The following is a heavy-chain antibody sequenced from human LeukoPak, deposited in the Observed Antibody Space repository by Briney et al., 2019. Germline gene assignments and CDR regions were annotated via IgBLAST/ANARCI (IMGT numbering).Heavy chain of an antibody. Sequence: PSETLSLTCTVSGGSISSYYWSWTRQPPGKGLEWIGYIYYSGSTYYNPSLKSRVTISVDTSKNQFSLKLSSVTAADTAVYYCARDRVVVPAAMPYYYYGMDVWGQGTTVTVSS. CDR2: IYYSGST. D-gene: IGHD2-2*01. V-gene: IGHV4-59*12. CDR3: ARDRVVVPAAMPYYYYGMDV. J-gene: IGHJ6*02. CDR1: GGSISSYY.